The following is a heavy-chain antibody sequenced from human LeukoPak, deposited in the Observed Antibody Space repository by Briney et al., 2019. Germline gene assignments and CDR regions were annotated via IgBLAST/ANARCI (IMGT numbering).Heavy chain of an antibody. V-gene: IGHV3-74*01. CDR2: INSDGSSS. CDR1: GFTFSSYW. Sequence: GGSLRLSCAASGFTFSSYWMHSVRHAPGKGLVWVSRINSDGSSSSYADSVKGRFTISRDNAKNTLYLQMNSLRAEDTAVYYCARDYRLAAFDIWGQGTMVTVSS. CDR3: ARDYRLAAFDI. J-gene: IGHJ3*02.